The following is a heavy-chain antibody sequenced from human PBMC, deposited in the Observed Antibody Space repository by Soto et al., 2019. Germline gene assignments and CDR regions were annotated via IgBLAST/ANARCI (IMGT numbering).Heavy chain of an antibody. CDR1: GYTFTSYD. CDR2: MSPQSGNT. V-gene: IGHV1-8*01. CDR3: ARGVDAGLDY. J-gene: IGHJ4*02. Sequence: QVQLVQSGAEVKKPGASVKVSCKASGYTFTSYDINWVRQATGQGIEWMGWMSPQSGNTGYAQNFQGRVIMTRDTSINPAYLELISLRSEDTAVYYCARGVDAGLDYWGQGALVTVSS. D-gene: IGHD6-13*01.